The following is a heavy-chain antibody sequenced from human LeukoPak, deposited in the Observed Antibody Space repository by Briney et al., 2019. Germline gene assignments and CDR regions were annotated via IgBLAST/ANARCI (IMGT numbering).Heavy chain of an antibody. D-gene: IGHD3-22*01. CDR2: IIPILGMA. Sequence: SVKVSCKASGGTFSSYAISWVRQAPGQGLEWMGRIIPILGMANYAQKFQGRVTITADKSTSTAYMELSSLRSEDTAVYYCASLSHYYDSSGYRFDYWGQGTLVTVSS. CDR1: GGTFSSYA. CDR3: ASLSHYYDSSGYRFDY. J-gene: IGHJ4*02. V-gene: IGHV1-69*04.